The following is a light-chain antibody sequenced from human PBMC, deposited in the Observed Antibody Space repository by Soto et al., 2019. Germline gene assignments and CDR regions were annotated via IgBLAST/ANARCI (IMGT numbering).Light chain of an antibody. Sequence: FQLTQSPCSLSESVADRVTITCRSSQTISTFLHWFQQKPGKAPNLLIYDASSLQSGVPSRFSGSGSGTDFTLTIISLQPEDFGTYYCQQTYSTFVSFGGGTKVDIK. CDR3: QQTYSTFVS. CDR2: DAS. J-gene: IGKJ4*01. CDR1: QTISTF. V-gene: IGKV1-39*01.